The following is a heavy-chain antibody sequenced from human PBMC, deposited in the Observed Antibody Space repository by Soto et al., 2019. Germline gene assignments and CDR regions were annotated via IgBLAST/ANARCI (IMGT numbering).Heavy chain of an antibody. D-gene: IGHD2-15*01. CDR3: ARDNIDIVVVVAATFAFDI. CDR1: GFTFSSYW. CDR2: IKQDGSEK. J-gene: IGHJ3*02. Sequence: PLGVLRLSCAASGFTFSSYWMSWVRQAPGKGLEWVANIKQDGSEKYYVDSVKGRFTISRDNAKNSRYLQMNSLRAEDTAVYYCARDNIDIVVVVAATFAFDIWGQGTMVTVSS. V-gene: IGHV3-7*01.